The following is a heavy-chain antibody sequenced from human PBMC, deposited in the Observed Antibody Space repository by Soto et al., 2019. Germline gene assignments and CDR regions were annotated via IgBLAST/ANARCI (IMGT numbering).Heavy chain of an antibody. V-gene: IGHV4-39*01. D-gene: IGHD4-17*01. CDR2: IYYSGGT. Sequence: QLQLQESGPGLVKPSETLSLTCTVAGGSISTSNYYWGWILQPPGKGLEWIGNIYYSGGTYYNLSLKSRVTISVDTSKNQVSLKLNSVTAADTAVYYCARFHDYGDRGSYFDYWGQGTLVTVSS. J-gene: IGHJ4*02. CDR3: ARFHDYGDRGSYFDY. CDR1: GGSISTSNYY.